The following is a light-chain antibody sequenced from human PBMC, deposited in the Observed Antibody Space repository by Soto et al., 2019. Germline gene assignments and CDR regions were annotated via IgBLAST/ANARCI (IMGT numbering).Light chain of an antibody. Sequence: EIVMTQSPATLSVFPGERVTLSCRASQSVSSNLAWFQHKPGEAPRLLIYGASIRATGIPARFSGSGSGTDFTLTVSSLEPEDSAVYYCQQRSNWPPIITFGGGTKVDIK. CDR1: QSVSSN. CDR3: QQRSNWPPIIT. J-gene: IGKJ4*01. CDR2: GAS. V-gene: IGKV3-11*01.